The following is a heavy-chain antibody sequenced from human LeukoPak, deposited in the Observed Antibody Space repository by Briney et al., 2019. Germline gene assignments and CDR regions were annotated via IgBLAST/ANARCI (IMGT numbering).Heavy chain of an antibody. CDR1: GFTFSSYA. CDR2: ISYDGSNK. D-gene: IGHD2-2*01. J-gene: IGHJ4*02. V-gene: IGHV3-30-3*01. CDR3: ARVYCSSTSCYGFDY. Sequence: GGSLRLSCAASGFTFSSYAMHWVRQAPGKGLEWVAVISYDGSNKYYADSVKGRFTISRDNSKNTLYLQMNSLRAEDTAVYYCARVYCSSTSCYGFDYWGQGTLVTVSS.